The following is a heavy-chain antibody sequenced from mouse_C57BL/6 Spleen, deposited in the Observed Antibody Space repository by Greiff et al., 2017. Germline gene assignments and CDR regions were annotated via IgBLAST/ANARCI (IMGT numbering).Heavy chain of an antibody. D-gene: IGHD2-2*01. CDR1: GFTFSDYY. V-gene: IGHV5-16*01. CDR3: ARDRGGGYPFYAMDY. Sequence: EVMLVESEGGLVQPGSSMKLSCTASGFTFSDYYMAWVRQVPEKGLEWVANINYDGSSTYYLDSLKSRFIISRDNAKNILYLQMSSLKSEDTATYYCARDRGGGYPFYAMDYWGQGTSVTVSS. J-gene: IGHJ4*01. CDR2: INYDGSST.